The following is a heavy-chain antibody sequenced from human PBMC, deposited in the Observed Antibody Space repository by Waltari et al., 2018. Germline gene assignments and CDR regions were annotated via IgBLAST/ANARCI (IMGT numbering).Heavy chain of an antibody. CDR3: ARLVRGDYGSFEH. CDR1: GYSFNSFW. Sequence: EVQLVQSGAEVKKPGESLKISCAASGYSFNSFWIGWVRQVPGKGLEWMGLIFPDDSNTRYSPSFQGQVTISVDKFVKTVYLQWTSLRASDTAIYFCARLVRGDYGSFEHWGQGSLVTVAS. CDR2: IFPDDSNT. J-gene: IGHJ4*02. V-gene: IGHV5-51*01. D-gene: IGHD3-16*01.